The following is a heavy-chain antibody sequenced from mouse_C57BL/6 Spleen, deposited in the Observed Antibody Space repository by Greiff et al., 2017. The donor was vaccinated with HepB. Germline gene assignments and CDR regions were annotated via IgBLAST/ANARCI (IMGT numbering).Heavy chain of an antibody. CDR1: GYTFTSYG. J-gene: IGHJ2*01. D-gene: IGHD2-4*01. V-gene: IGHV1-81*01. CDR2: IYPRSGNT. Sequence: VQLQQSGAELARPGASVKLSCKASGYTFTSYGISWVKQRTGQGLEWIGEIYPRSGNTYYNEKFKGKATLTADKSSSTAYMELRSLTSEDSAVYFCARRLYEYEDFDYWGQGTTLTVSS. CDR3: ARRLYEYEDFDY.